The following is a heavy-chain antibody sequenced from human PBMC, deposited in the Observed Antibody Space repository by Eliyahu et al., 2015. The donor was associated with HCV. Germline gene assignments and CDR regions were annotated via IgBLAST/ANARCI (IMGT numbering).Heavy chain of an antibody. CDR3: ARHGEGITIFGVVMEYAFDI. CDR2: IYYSGST. D-gene: IGHD3-3*01. Sequence: QLQLQESGPGLVKPSETLSLTCTVSGGSISSSSYYWGGIRQPPGKGLEWIGSIYYSGSTYYNPSLKSRVTISVDTSKNQFSLKLSSVTAADTAVYYCARHGEGITIFGVVMEYAFDIWGQGTMVTVSS. J-gene: IGHJ3*02. V-gene: IGHV4-39*01. CDR1: GGSISSSSYY.